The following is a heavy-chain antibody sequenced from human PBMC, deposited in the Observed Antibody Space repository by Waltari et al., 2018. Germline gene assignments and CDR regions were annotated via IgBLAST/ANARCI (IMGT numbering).Heavy chain of an antibody. CDR1: GGFFSGYY. J-gene: IGHJ3*02. D-gene: IGHD5-18*01. CDR2: INHSGRG. Sequence: QVQLQQWGAGLLKPSETLSLTCAVYGGFFSGYYWSWIRQPPGKGLEWTGEINHSGRGNDSASLKCRVTISVDTAKNQFSLKVCCVTAADTAVYYSARGCSKAQWIHDDAFDIWGQGTMVTVSS. CDR3: ARGCSKAQWIHDDAFDI. V-gene: IGHV4-34*01.